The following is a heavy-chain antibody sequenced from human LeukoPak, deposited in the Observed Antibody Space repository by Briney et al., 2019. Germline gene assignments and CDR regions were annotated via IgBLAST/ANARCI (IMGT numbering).Heavy chain of an antibody. CDR3: ARHRFGGFYYFDY. CDR1: GGSISSSSYF. V-gene: IGHV4-39*01. J-gene: IGHJ4*02. D-gene: IGHD3-10*01. CDR2: IYYSGST. Sequence: SETLSLTCTVSGGSISSSSYFWGWIRQPPGKGLEWIGSIYYSGSTYYNPSLKSRVTISVDTSKNQSSLKLTSVTASDTAVYYCARHRFGGFYYFDYWGQGTLVTVSS.